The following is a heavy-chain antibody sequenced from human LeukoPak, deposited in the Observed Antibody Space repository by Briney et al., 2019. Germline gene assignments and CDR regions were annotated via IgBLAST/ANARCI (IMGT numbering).Heavy chain of an antibody. CDR2: INPNSGGT. CDR1: VYTFTGYY. CDR3: ARGEQQLVYFDY. D-gene: IGHD6-13*01. Sequence: ASVKVSCKASVYTFTGYYMHWVRQAPGQGREGMGWINPNSGGTNYAQKFQGRVTMTRDTSISTAYMELSRLRSDDTAVYYCARGEQQLVYFDYWGRGTLVTVSS. J-gene: IGHJ4*02. V-gene: IGHV1-2*02.